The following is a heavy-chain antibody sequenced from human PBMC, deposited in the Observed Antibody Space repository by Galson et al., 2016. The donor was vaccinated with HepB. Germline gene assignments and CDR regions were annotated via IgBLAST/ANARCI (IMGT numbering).Heavy chain of an antibody. CDR2: IIPIFGTA. Sequence: SVKVSCKASGGTFSTYAISWVRQAPGQGLEWMGGIIPIFGTANYAQNFQGRVTITADESTSTAYMELSSLRSEDTAVYYCARGYYGDYPYYWYFDLWGRGTLVTVSS. D-gene: IGHD4-17*01. CDR3: ARGYYGDYPYYWYFDL. CDR1: GGTFSTYA. V-gene: IGHV1-69*13. J-gene: IGHJ2*01.